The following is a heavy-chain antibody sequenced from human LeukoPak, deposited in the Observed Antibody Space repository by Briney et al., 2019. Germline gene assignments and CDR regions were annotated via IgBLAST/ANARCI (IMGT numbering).Heavy chain of an antibody. Sequence: GGSLRLSCAASGFTFSSHWMNWVRQAPGKGLEWVANIKQDGSEKYYVDSVKGRFTISRDNAKNSLYLQMSSLRAEDTAVYYCARTSWNDVPYLDYWGQGTLVTVSS. CDR1: GFTFSSHW. J-gene: IGHJ4*02. V-gene: IGHV3-7*01. CDR2: IKQDGSEK. CDR3: ARTSWNDVPYLDY. D-gene: IGHD1-1*01.